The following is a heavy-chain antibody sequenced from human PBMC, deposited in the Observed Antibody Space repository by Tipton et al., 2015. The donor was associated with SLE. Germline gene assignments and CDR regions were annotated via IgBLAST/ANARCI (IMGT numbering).Heavy chain of an antibody. V-gene: IGHV3-23*01. Sequence: SLRLSCAASGFTFSSYSMTWVRQAPGKALEWVSIISGGSDITNYADSVKGRFTISRDNSKNTLYLQMNSLRAEDTAVYYCAGRIGGYYGMDVWGQGTTVTVSS. D-gene: IGHD2-15*01. CDR3: AGRIGGYYGMDV. CDR1: GFTFSSYS. J-gene: IGHJ6*02. CDR2: ISGGSDIT.